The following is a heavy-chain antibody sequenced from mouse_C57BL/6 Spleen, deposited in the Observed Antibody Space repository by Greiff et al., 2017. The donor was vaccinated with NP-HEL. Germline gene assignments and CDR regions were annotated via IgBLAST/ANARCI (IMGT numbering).Heavy chain of an antibody. Sequence: EVKLMESGPELVKPGASVKIPCKASGYTFTDYNMDWVKQSHGKSLEWIGDINPNNGGTIYNQKFKGKATLTVDKSSSTAYMELRSLTSEDTAVYYCARAYYSNYEWYFDVWGTGTTVTVSS. V-gene: IGHV1-18*01. CDR2: INPNNGGT. CDR1: GYTFTDYN. CDR3: ARAYYSNYEWYFDV. D-gene: IGHD2-5*01. J-gene: IGHJ1*03.